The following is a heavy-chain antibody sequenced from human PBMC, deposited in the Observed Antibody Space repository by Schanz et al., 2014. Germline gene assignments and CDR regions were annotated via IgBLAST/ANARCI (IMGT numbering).Heavy chain of an antibody. CDR3: VSSGSYTSYAL. D-gene: IGHD3-10*01. Sequence: EVQLVESGGGWVQPGGSLRLSCAASGFTFSDYSMNWVRQAPGKGPEWVSYISSSSTPIYYADSVKGRFTISRDNAKNSLQLQMSILRAEDTAGYRCVSSGSYTSYALWGQGTLVTVSS. CDR2: ISSSSTPI. J-gene: IGHJ4*02. V-gene: IGHV3-48*01. CDR1: GFTFSDYS.